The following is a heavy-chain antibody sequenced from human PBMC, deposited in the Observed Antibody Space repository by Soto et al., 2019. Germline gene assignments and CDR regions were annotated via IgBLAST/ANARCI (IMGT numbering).Heavy chain of an antibody. CDR2: IYYSGST. CDR1: GGSISSSSYY. V-gene: IGHV4-39*01. Sequence: QLQLQESGPGLVKPWETLSLTCTVSGGSISSSSYYWGWIRQPPGKGLEWIGCIYYSGSTYYDPSLKSRVTISVDTSKNQFSLKLSSVTAADTAVYYCARPYSSSSVGYFDYWGQGTLVTVSS. J-gene: IGHJ4*02. D-gene: IGHD6-6*01. CDR3: ARPYSSSSVGYFDY.